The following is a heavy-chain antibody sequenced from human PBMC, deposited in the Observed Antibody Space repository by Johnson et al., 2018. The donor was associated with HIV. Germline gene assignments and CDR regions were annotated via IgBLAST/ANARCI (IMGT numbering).Heavy chain of an antibody. Sequence: QMQLVESGGGVVQPGRSLRLSCVASGFSLGAYAIHWVRQAPGKGLEWVALISYDGTDKFYATSVKGRFTVSRDNSKNTLYLQMNSLRAEDTALYYCARDLRNSGWSNGFDVWGQGTMVTVSS. CDR3: ARDLRNSGWSNGFDV. D-gene: IGHD6-19*01. CDR1: GFSLGAYA. J-gene: IGHJ3*01. CDR2: ISYDGTDK. V-gene: IGHV3-30*14.